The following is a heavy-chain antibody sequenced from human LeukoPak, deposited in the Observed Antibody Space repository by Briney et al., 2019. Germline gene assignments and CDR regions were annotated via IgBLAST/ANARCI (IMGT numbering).Heavy chain of an antibody. V-gene: IGHV3-30-3*01. CDR1: GFIFNTYA. J-gene: IGHJ4*02. CDR3: AKDFYETSGYYY. CDR2: ISYDGSNK. Sequence: PGRSLRLSCAASGFIFNTYAVHWDRQAPGKGLEWVALISYDGSNKYYADSVKGRFTISRDNSRNTLYLQMNSLRTEDTAVYYCAKDFYETSGYYYWGQGTLVTVSS. D-gene: IGHD3-22*01.